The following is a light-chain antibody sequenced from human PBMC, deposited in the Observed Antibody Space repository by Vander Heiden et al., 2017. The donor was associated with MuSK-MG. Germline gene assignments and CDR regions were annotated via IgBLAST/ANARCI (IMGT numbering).Light chain of an antibody. CDR3: QQSYSTPWT. V-gene: IGKV1-39*01. CDR2: AAS. J-gene: IGKJ1*01. CDR1: KSISSH. Sequence: DIQMTQSPSSLSPSVGDRVTITCRASKSISSHLNWYQQKPGKAPKLLIYAASSMQSGVPSRFSGSGSGTDFTLTISSLQPEDFATYYCQQSYSTPWTFGQGTKVEIK.